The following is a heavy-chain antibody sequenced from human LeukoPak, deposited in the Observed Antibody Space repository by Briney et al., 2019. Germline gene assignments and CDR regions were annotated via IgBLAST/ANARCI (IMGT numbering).Heavy chain of an antibody. Sequence: GGSLRLSCAASGFTFSSYGMHWVRQAPGKGLEWVAVISYDGSNKYYADSVKGRFTISRDNSKNTLYLQMNSLRAEDTAVYYCAKASSSLPYYFGYWGQGTLVTVSS. CDR3: AKASSSLPYYFGY. J-gene: IGHJ4*02. V-gene: IGHV3-30*18. CDR1: GFTFSSYG. D-gene: IGHD6-6*01. CDR2: ISYDGSNK.